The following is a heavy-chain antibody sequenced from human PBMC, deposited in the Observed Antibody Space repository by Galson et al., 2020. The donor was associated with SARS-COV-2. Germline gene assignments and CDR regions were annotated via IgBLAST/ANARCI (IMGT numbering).Heavy chain of an antibody. CDR3: ARGTAAAAGDFEY. J-gene: IGHJ4*02. CDR2: LYYSGSR. Sequence: SETLSLTCSVSGGSISSYYWSWIRQTPGKRLEWIAYLYYSGSRNYNPSLQNRVTISVDTSKNQFSLELRSVTAADTAVYYCARGTAAAAGDFEYWGQGTLVTVSS. CDR1: GGSISSYY. V-gene: IGHV4-59*01. D-gene: IGHD6-13*01.